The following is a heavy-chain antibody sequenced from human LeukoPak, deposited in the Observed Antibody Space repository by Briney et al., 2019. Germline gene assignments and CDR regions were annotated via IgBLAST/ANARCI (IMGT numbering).Heavy chain of an antibody. J-gene: IGHJ4*02. D-gene: IGHD3-10*01. CDR1: GGTFSSYA. CDR2: IIPIFGTA. V-gene: IGHV1-69*13. Sequence: SVKVSCKASGGTFSSYAISWVRQAPGQGLEWMGGIIPIFGTANYAQKFQGRVTITADESTSTAYMELSSLRSEDTAVYYCAREGGSGSYISFDYWGQGTLVTVSS. CDR3: AREGGSGSYISFDY.